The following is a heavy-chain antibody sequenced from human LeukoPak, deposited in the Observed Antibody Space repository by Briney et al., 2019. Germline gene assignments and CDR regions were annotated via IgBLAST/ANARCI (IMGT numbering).Heavy chain of an antibody. CDR2: INNVGSHI. V-gene: IGHV3-21*01. CDR1: GFTFSSSA. Sequence: PGGSLRLSCAASGFTFSSSAMNWVRQAPGKGLEWVSSINNVGSHIYYAGSVRGRFTISRDNAKNSLYLQMGSLRAEDTAVYYCTRDPTQYLRYGYFDYWGQGTLVTVSS. D-gene: IGHD4-11*01. J-gene: IGHJ4*02. CDR3: TRDPTQYLRYGYFDY.